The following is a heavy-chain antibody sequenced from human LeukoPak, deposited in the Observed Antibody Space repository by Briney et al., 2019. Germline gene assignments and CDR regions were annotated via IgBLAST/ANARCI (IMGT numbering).Heavy chain of an antibody. J-gene: IGHJ4*02. CDR2: ISSSSSTI. CDR1: GFTFSSYS. Sequence: GGSLRLSCAASGFTFSSYSMNWVRQAPGKGLEWVSYISSSSSTIYYADSVKGRFTISRDNAKNSLYLQMNSLRAEDTAVFYCANDEGYYYDSSGYFRQGGSYDYWGQGTLVTVSS. V-gene: IGHV3-48*01. D-gene: IGHD3-22*01. CDR3: ANDEGYYYDSSGYFRQGGSYDY.